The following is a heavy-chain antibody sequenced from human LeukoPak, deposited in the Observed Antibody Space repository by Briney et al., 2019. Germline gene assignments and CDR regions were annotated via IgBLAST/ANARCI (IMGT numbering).Heavy chain of an antibody. CDR1: GGTFSSYA. Sequence: SVKVSCKASGGTFSSYAISWVRQAPGQGLEWMGGIIPIFGTANYAQKFQGRVTITADESTSTAYMELSSLRSEDTAVYYCARGGLAVAGTQYFDYWGQGTLVTVSS. D-gene: IGHD6-19*01. V-gene: IGHV1-69*13. CDR3: ARGGLAVAGTQYFDY. J-gene: IGHJ4*02. CDR2: IIPIFGTA.